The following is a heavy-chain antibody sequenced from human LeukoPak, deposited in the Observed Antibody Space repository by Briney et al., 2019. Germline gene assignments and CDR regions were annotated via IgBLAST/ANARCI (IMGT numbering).Heavy chain of an antibody. Sequence: SETLSLTCTVSGGSISRDYWSWIQQPPGKGLEWIGYIYYTGSTNYNPSLNSRVTISLETSKNQFFLRLNSVTAADTAVYYCARDDSGGWYSDWFFDLWGRGTLVTVSS. CDR2: IYYTGST. D-gene: IGHD6-19*01. J-gene: IGHJ2*01. CDR1: GGSISRDY. V-gene: IGHV4-59*12. CDR3: ARDDSGGWYSDWFFDL.